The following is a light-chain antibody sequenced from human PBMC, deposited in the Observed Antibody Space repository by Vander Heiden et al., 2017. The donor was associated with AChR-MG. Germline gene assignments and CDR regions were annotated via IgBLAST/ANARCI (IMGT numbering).Light chain of an antibody. J-gene: IGKJ1*01. CDR2: GAS. CDR3: QQYGSSRK. CDR1: QSISSSY. Sequence: EIVLTQSPGTLSLSPGERATLSCRASQSISSSYFAWYQQKPGQAPRLLIYGASSRATGIPDSFSGSGSGTDFTLAISRLEPEDFAVYYCQQYGSSRKFGQGTKVEIK. V-gene: IGKV3-20*01.